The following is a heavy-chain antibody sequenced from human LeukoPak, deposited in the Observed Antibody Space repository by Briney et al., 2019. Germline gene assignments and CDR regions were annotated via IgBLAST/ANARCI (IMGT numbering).Heavy chain of an antibody. CDR2: ISGSGGST. J-gene: IGHJ6*03. V-gene: IGHV3-23*01. CDR3: AKGGSSIADDYYYYMDV. CDR1: GFTFSSYA. Sequence: GGSLRLSCAASGFTFSSYAMSWVRQAPGKGLEWVSAISGSGGSTYYADSVKGRFTISRDNSKNTLYLQMNSLRAEDTAVYYCAKGGSSIADDYYYYMDVWGKGTTVTVSS. D-gene: IGHD6-6*01.